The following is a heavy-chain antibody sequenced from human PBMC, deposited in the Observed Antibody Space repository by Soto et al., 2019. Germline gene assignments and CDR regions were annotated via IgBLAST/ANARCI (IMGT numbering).Heavy chain of an antibody. V-gene: IGHV4-30-2*01. CDR3: ANLIVFHSSYYHDY. J-gene: IGHJ4*01. D-gene: IGHD1-26*01. CDR2: IYRSGTT. CDR1: GGSISRSDFS. Sequence: SETLSLTCVVSGGSISRSDFSWTWIRQPPGKGLEWVGYIYRSGTTYYNPSLKSRVSISLDKSKNQFSLNLTSVTAADTAVYYCANLIVFHSSYYHDYWGHGTLVTVS.